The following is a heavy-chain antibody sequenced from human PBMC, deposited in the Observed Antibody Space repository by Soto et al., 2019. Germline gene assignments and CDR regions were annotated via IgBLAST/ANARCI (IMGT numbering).Heavy chain of an antibody. CDR3: ARSLFTSSWFSDH. Sequence: SETLSLTCGVSGYSISSGYYWGWMRQPPGQGLEWVGSIYHSGTTYYNPSLKSRVTISLDTSKNQVSLRLSSVTAADTAVYYCARSLFTSSWFSDHWGQGTRVTVSS. D-gene: IGHD6-13*01. CDR1: GYSISSGYY. J-gene: IGHJ4*02. CDR2: IYHSGTT. V-gene: IGHV4-38-2*01.